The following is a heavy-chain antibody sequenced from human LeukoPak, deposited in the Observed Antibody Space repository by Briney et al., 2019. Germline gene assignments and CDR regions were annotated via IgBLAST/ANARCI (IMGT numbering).Heavy chain of an antibody. CDR3: AREAYCGGDCYYFDY. CDR1: GFTVSSNY. V-gene: IGHV3-66*02. CDR2: IYSGGST. D-gene: IGHD2-21*01. J-gene: IGHJ4*02. Sequence: GGSLRLSCAASGFTVSSNYMSWVRQAPGKGLEWVSVIYSGGSTYYADSVKGRFTISRDNFKNTLYLQMNSLRAEDTAVYYCAREAYCGGDCYYFDYWGQGTLVTVSS.